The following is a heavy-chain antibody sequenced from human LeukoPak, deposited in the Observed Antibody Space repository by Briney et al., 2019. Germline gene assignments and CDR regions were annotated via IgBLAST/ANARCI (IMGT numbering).Heavy chain of an antibody. CDR2: INNSGGST. D-gene: IGHD1-26*01. J-gene: IGHJ4*02. CDR1: GFTLNNYA. Sequence: GGSLRLSCAASGFTLNNYAMSWVRQAPGKGLEWVSIINNSGGSTYYADSVKGRFAISRDLSKNTLYLQMNSLRTEDTAVYYCARDRERSVSSGDYWGQGTLVTVSS. CDR3: ARDRERSVSSGDY. V-gene: IGHV3-23*01.